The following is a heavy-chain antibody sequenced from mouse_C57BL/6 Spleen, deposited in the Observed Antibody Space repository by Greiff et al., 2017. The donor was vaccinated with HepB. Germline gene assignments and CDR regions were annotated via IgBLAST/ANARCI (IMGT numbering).Heavy chain of an antibody. J-gene: IGHJ2*01. CDR1: GYAFTNYL. V-gene: IGHV1-54*01. D-gene: IGHD2-3*01. CDR2: INPGSGGT. CDR3: ARDDGYSYFDY. Sequence: QVQLKESGAELVRPGTSVKVSCKASGYAFTNYLIEWVKQRPGQGLEWIGVINPGSGGTNYNEKFKGKATLTADKSSSTAYMQLSSLTSEDSAVYFCARDDGYSYFDYWGQGTTLTVSS.